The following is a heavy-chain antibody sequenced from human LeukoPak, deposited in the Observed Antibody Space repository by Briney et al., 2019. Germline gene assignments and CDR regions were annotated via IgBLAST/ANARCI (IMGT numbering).Heavy chain of an antibody. D-gene: IGHD5-18*01. V-gene: IGHV4-59*08. CDR1: GGSISSYY. J-gene: IGHJ6*02. Sequence: SETLSLTCTVSGGSISSYYWSWIRQPPGKGLDWIGYIYYSGSPNYNPSLKSRVTISVDTSKNQVSLKLSSVTAADTAVYYCARHTPPAGYRYGYVYGMDVWGQGTTVSVSS. CDR2: IYYSGSP. CDR3: ARHTPPAGYRYGYVYGMDV.